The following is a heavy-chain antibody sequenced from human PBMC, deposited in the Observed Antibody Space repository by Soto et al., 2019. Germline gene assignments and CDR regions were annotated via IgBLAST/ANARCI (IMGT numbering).Heavy chain of an antibody. CDR1: GGTFSSSA. Sequence: QVQLVQSGAEVKKPGSSVKVSCKASGGTFSSSAISWVRQAPGQGLEWMGGIIPIFGTANYAQKFQGRVTITADESTSTAYMELSSLRSEDTAVYYCARVGVPFYDFWSRFDPWGQGTLVTVSS. D-gene: IGHD3-3*01. V-gene: IGHV1-69*01. J-gene: IGHJ5*02. CDR3: ARVGVPFYDFWSRFDP. CDR2: IIPIFGTA.